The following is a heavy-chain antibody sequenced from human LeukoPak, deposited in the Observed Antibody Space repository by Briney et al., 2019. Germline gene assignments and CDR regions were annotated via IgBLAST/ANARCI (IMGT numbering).Heavy chain of an antibody. CDR2: IYPGDSDT. V-gene: IGHV5-51*01. Sequence: GESLKISCKGSGYSFTSYWIGWMRRMPGKGLEWMGIIYPGDSDTRYSPSLQGQVTISADKSISTAYLQWSSLKASDTAMYYCARYVKRSWETNYFDYWGQGTLVTVSS. CDR1: GYSFTSYW. J-gene: IGHJ4*02. D-gene: IGHD6-13*01. CDR3: ARYVKRSWETNYFDY.